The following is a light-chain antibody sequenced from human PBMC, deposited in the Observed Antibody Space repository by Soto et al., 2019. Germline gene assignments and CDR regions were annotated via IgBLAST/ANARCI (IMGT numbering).Light chain of an antibody. J-gene: IGKJ4*01. V-gene: IGKV3-11*01. CDR1: QSVSSY. Sequence: EIVLTQSPATLSLSPGGRGTLSCRASQSVSSYLAWYQQKPGQAPRLLIYDASNRATGIPARFSGSGSGTDFTLTISSLEPEDFAVYYCQQRSDWPLTFGGGTKVDIK. CDR2: DAS. CDR3: QQRSDWPLT.